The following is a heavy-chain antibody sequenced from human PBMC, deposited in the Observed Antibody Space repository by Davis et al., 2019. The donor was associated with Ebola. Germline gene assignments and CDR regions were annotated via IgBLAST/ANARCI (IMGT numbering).Heavy chain of an antibody. V-gene: IGHV4-34*01. D-gene: IGHD4-23*01. CDR3: ARGLSNSQVDY. CDR1: GGSFSGYY. Sequence: SETLSLTCAVYGGSFSGYYWSWIRQPPGKGLEWIGEINHSGSTNYNPSLKSRVTISVDTSKNQFSLKLSSVTAADTAVYYCARGLSNSQVDYWGQGILVAVSS. CDR2: INHSGST. J-gene: IGHJ4*02.